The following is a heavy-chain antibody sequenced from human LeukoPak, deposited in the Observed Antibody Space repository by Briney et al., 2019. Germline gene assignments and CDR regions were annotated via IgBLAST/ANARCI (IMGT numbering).Heavy chain of an antibody. Sequence: SETLSLTCAVYGGSFSGYYWSWIRQPPGKGLEWIGEINHSGSTNYNPSLKSQVTISVDTSKNQFSLKLSSVTAADTAVYYCARGAHPTYYYGSGSYLGPRLLFDPWGQGTLVTVSS. D-gene: IGHD3-10*01. CDR3: ARGAHPTYYYGSGSYLGPRLLFDP. CDR1: GGSFSGYY. J-gene: IGHJ5*02. V-gene: IGHV4-34*01. CDR2: INHSGST.